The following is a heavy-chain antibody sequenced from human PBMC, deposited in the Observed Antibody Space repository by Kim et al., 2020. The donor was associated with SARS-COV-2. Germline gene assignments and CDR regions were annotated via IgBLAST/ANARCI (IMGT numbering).Heavy chain of an antibody. CDR3: AAGSHVWYRFDY. CDR2: T. J-gene: IGHJ4*02. V-gene: IGHV4-30-2*04. Sequence: TYCNPSLKTRVNMSRDTSKNQFSLNLSSVTAADTAVFYCAAGSHVWYRFDYWGRGTVVTVSS. D-gene: IGHD1-26*01.